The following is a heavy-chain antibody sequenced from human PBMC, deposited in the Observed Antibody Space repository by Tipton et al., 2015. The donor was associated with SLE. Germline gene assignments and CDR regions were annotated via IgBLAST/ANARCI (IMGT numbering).Heavy chain of an antibody. J-gene: IGHJ3*02. CDR1: GFTFSSYW. D-gene: IGHD3-10*01. CDR2: IKQDGSEK. CDR3: ARVMITMVRGVGAFDI. Sequence: SLRLSCAASGFTFSSYWMSWVRQAPGKGLEWGANIKQDGSEKYYVDSVKGRFTISRDNAKNSLYLQMNSLRAEDTAVYYCARVMITMVRGVGAFDIWGQGTMVTVSS. V-gene: IGHV3-7*01.